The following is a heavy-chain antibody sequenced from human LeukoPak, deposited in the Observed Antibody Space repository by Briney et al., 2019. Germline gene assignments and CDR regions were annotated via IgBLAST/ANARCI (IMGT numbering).Heavy chain of an antibody. CDR2: ITVSGGDT. CDR1: GFTFSNSA. Sequence: GGSLRLSCAASGFTFSNSAMSWVRQAPGKGLEWVSVITVSGGDTQSAESVKGRFTISRDNSRNTLYLQMNSLRADDTAIYYCAQARGDTNWTFDYWGQGALVTVPS. D-gene: IGHD1-1*01. CDR3: AQARGDTNWTFDY. J-gene: IGHJ4*02. V-gene: IGHV3-23*01.